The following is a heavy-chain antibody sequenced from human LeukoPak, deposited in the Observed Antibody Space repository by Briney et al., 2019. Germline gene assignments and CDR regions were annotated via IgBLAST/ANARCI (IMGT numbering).Heavy chain of an antibody. J-gene: IGHJ4*02. Sequence: GGSLRLSCAASGFTFDDHAMHWLRQAPGKGLEWVSLISGDGDSTYYADSVKGRFTISRDNSKNSLYLQMNSLRTEDTALYYCTKAEGSARGSVSGYWGQGTLVTVSS. CDR3: TKAEGSARGSVSGY. D-gene: IGHD3-16*01. CDR1: GFTFDDHA. CDR2: ISGDGDST. V-gene: IGHV3-43*02.